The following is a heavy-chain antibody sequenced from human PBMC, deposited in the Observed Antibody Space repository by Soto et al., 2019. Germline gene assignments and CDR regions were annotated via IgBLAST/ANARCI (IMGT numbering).Heavy chain of an antibody. D-gene: IGHD1-26*01. J-gene: IGHJ3*02. Sequence: ASVKVSCKASGYTFTGYYMHWVRQAPGQGLEWMGWINPNSGGTNYAQKFQGRVTMARDTSISTAYMELSRLRSDDTAVYYCARVRSGSSRSSAFDIWGQGTMVTVSS. CDR1: GYTFTGYY. CDR2: INPNSGGT. CDR3: ARVRSGSSRSSAFDI. V-gene: IGHV1-2*02.